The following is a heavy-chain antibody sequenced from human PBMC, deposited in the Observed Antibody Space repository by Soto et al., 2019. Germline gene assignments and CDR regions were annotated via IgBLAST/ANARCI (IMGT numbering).Heavy chain of an antibody. D-gene: IGHD1-26*01. J-gene: IGHJ5*02. CDR2: ICVPGPL. Sequence: KPSETLSLTCRLSGAALNSGNYYCSWIRQIPGNVLECIGHICVPGPLDYNPSLSDQMTIPQHTCVSHFSLNRRFGTAAATSVYYCARLSRATNNYKWCDPWGQGTMVAVCS. V-gene: IGHV4-31*01. CDR1: GAALNSGNYY. CDR3: ARLSRATNNYKWCDP.